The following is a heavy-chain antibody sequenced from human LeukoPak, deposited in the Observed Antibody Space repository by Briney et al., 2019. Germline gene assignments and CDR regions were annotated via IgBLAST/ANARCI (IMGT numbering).Heavy chain of an antibody. J-gene: IGHJ4*02. V-gene: IGHV4-39*07. CDR2: IYYSGST. CDR3: ARTNDFWSGYYSPYFDY. CDR1: GGSISSSSYY. D-gene: IGHD3-3*01. Sequence: KASETLSLTCTVSGGSISSSSYYWGWIRQPPGRGLEWIGSIYYSGSTYYNPSLKSRVTISVDTSKNQFSLKLSSVTAADTAVYYCARTNDFWSGYYSPYFDYWGQGTLVTVSS.